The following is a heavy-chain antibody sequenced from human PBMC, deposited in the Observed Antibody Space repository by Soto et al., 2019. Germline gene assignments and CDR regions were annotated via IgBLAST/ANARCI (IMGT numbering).Heavy chain of an antibody. CDR2: TSFDGSSG. J-gene: IGHJ4*02. CDR1: GFTFSSSG. V-gene: IGHV3-30*18. CDR3: AKSPPAVAGYFYY. D-gene: IGHD6-19*01. Sequence: QVQLVESGGGVVQPGRSLRLSCAASGFTFSSSGMHWVRQAPGKGLEWVAVTSFDGSSGYYADSVRGRFTISRDNSNNTLYLQMISLRAEDTAVYYCAKSPPAVAGYFYYWGQGTLVTVSS.